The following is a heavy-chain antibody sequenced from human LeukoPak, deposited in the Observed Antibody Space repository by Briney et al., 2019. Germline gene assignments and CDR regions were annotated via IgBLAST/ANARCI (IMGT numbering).Heavy chain of an antibody. D-gene: IGHD6-6*01. V-gene: IGHV4-39*01. Sequence: SETLSLTCTVSGGSIGSSSYYWGWIRQPPGKGLEWIGTIYHSGSTYYNPSLKSRVTVSVGTSKNQFSLKLSSVTAADTAVYYCARRVARSSSGFDYWGQGTLVTVSS. CDR2: IYHSGST. CDR1: GGSIGSSSYY. CDR3: ARRVARSSSGFDY. J-gene: IGHJ4*02.